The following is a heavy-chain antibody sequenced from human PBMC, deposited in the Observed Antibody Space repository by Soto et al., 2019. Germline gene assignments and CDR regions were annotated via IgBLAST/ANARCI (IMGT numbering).Heavy chain of an antibody. CDR3: ARSPDSSGYYPRWYYYGMDV. D-gene: IGHD3-22*01. CDR1: GGSISSSNW. J-gene: IGHJ6*02. V-gene: IGHV4-4*02. Sequence: SETLSLTCAVSGGSISSSNWLSWVRQPPGKGLEWIGEIYHSGSTNYNPSLKSRVTISVDKSKNQFSLKLSSVTAADMAVYYCARSPDSSGYYPRWYYYGMDVWGQGTTVTVSS. CDR2: IYHSGST.